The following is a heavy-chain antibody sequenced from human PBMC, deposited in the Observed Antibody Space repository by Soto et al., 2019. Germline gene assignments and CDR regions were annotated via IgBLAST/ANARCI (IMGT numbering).Heavy chain of an antibody. J-gene: IGHJ4*02. CDR2: INAGNGNT. Sequence: GASVKVSCKASGYTFTSYAMHWVRQAPGQRLEWMGWINAGNGNTKYSQKFQGRVTITRDTSASTAYMELSSLRSEDTAVYYCARTRHPGYSSGWYGYWGQGTLVTVSS. CDR3: ARTRHPGYSSGWYGY. V-gene: IGHV1-3*01. CDR1: GYTFTSYA. D-gene: IGHD6-19*01.